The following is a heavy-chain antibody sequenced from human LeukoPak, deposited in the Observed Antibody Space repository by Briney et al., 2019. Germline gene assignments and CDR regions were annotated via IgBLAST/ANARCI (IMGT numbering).Heavy chain of an antibody. CDR1: GGTFSSYA. Sequence: ASVKVSCEASGGTFSSYAISWVRQAPGQGLEWMGGIIPIFGTANYAQKFQGRVTITADKSTSTAYMELSSLRSEDTAVYYCARDRLPAAGTLDWFDPWGQGTLVTVSS. CDR3: ARDRLPAAGTLDWFDP. V-gene: IGHV1-69*06. J-gene: IGHJ5*02. D-gene: IGHD6-13*01. CDR2: IIPIFGTA.